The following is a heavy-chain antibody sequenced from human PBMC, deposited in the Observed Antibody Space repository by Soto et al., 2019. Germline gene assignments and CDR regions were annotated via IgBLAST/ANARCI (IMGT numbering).Heavy chain of an antibody. CDR3: AKDFGTSATTPTPGALDH. J-gene: IGHJ4*02. D-gene: IGHD4-4*01. CDR1: GFTFSHSG. V-gene: IGHV3-33*06. CDR2: IWYDGSSK. Sequence: GSLRLSCAASGFTFSHSGMHWVRQAPGKGLEWVAIIWYDGSSKYYADSVKGRFTISRDNSRNTVYLQMNSLRAEDTAVYYCAKDFGTSATTPTPGALDHWGQGTLVTVSS.